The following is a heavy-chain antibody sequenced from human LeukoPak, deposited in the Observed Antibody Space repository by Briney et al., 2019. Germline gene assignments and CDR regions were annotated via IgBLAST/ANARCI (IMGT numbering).Heavy chain of an antibody. CDR2: INPNSGDT. D-gene: IGHD5-18*01. J-gene: IGHJ4*02. CDR1: GYTFTGYY. Sequence: ASVKVSCKASGYTFTGYYMHWVRQAPGQGLEWMGWINPNSGDTHYAQKFQGRVTMTRDTSISTAYMELSRLRSDDTAVYYCAREKGYSYGLDYWGQGTLVTVSS. V-gene: IGHV1-2*02. CDR3: AREKGYSYGLDY.